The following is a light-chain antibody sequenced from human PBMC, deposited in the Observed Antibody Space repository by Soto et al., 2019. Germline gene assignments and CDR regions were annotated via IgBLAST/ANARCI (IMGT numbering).Light chain of an antibody. CDR1: SSNIGSNY. J-gene: IGLJ3*02. V-gene: IGLV1-47*01. CDR2: RNN. CDR3: AAWDDILSGVV. Sequence: QSVLTQPPSASGTPGQRVTISCSGSSSNIGSNYVYWYQQLPGTAPKLLIYRNNQRPSGVPDRFSGSKSGTSASLAISALRSEDEATYYCAAWDDILSGVVFGGGTKLTVL.